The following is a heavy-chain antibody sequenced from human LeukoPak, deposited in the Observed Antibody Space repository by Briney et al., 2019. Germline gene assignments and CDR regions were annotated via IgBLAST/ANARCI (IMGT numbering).Heavy chain of an antibody. J-gene: IGHJ4*02. CDR2: IYYSGST. CDR3: ARAMGASTSDY. D-gene: IGHD1-26*01. V-gene: IGHV4-59*01. Sequence: SETLSLTCTVSGGSIRNYYWSWIRQPPGKGLEWIGYIYYSGSTNYNPSLKSRVTISVDTSKNQFSLKLSSVTAADTAVYYCARAMGASTSDYWGQGTLVTVSS. CDR1: GGSIRNYY.